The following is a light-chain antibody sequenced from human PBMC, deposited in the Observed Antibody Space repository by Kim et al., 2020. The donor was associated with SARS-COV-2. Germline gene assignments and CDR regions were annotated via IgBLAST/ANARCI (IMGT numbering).Light chain of an antibody. Sequence: SSELTQDPAVSVALGQTVTITCQGDSLRRHYATWYQKKPRQVPILVLHAKNNRPSGIPDRFSGSYSGDTSSLTITGAQAEDEAVYYCNSRDTSGQRLLFGGGTTLTVL. J-gene: IGLJ2*01. CDR2: AKN. CDR1: SLRRHY. CDR3: NSRDTSGQRLL. V-gene: IGLV3-19*01.